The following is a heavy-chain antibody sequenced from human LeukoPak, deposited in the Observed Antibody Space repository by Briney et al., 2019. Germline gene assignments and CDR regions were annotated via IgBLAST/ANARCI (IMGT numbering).Heavy chain of an antibody. Sequence: PSETLSLTCTVSGGSISSYYWSWIRQPPGKGLEWIGYISYSGSTNYNPSLKSRVTISVDTSKNQFSLKLSSVTAADTAVYYCARTIRGYSYGPFDYWGQGTLVTVCS. CDR3: ARTIRGYSYGPFDY. V-gene: IGHV4-59*08. J-gene: IGHJ4*02. CDR1: GGSISSYY. CDR2: ISYSGST. D-gene: IGHD5-18*01.